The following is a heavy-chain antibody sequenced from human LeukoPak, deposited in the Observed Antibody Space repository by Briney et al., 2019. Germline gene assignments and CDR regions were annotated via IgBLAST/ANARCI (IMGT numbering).Heavy chain of an antibody. CDR1: GFTFSSYD. Sequence: GGSLRLSCAASGFTFSSYDMHWVRHATGKGLEWVSAIGTAGDTYYPGSVKGRFTISRENAKNSLYLQMNSLRAGDTAVYYCARASPPRYCSSTSCYPESYYYYGMDVWGQGTTVTVSS. D-gene: IGHD2-2*01. CDR3: ARASPPRYCSSTSCYPESYYYYGMDV. V-gene: IGHV3-13*01. J-gene: IGHJ6*01. CDR2: IGTAGDT.